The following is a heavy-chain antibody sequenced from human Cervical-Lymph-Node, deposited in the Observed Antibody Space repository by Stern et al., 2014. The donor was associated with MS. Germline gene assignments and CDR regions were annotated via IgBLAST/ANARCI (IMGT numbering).Heavy chain of an antibody. CDR3: ARAHGGDYYDRPLDY. D-gene: IGHD3-22*01. CDR1: GFTFSSYW. Sequence: EVQLVESGGGLVQPGGSLRLSCAASGFTFSSYWMSWVRQAPGKGLEWVANIKQDGSEKYYVDSVKGRFTISRDNAENSLYLQMNSLRAEDTAVYYCARAHGGDYYDRPLDYWGQGTLVTVSS. CDR2: IKQDGSEK. V-gene: IGHV3-7*01. J-gene: IGHJ4*02.